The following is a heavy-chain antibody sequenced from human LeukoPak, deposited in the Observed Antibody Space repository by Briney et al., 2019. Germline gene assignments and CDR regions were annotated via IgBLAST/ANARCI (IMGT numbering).Heavy chain of an antibody. CDR3: ARFQGIGSQRYYFDY. CDR2: IHNSGST. V-gene: IGHV4-59*02. CDR1: GGSVSSYY. J-gene: IGHJ4*02. Sequence: PSETLPLTCTVSGGSVSSYYWSWIRQPPGKGLEWIGYIHNSGSTNYNASLKSRVTISVDTSKNQFSLKLSSVTPEDTAVYYCARFQGIGSQRYYFDYWGQGTLVTVSS. D-gene: IGHD6-19*01.